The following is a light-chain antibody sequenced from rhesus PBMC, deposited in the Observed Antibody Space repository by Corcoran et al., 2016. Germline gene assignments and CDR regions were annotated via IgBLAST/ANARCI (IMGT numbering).Light chain of an antibody. Sequence: DIQMTQSPSSLSASVGDRVTITCRASQGITNDLAWYQQKPGETPKLLIYEASTLQSGIPSRFSGSGSGTESTLTISSLQSEDFATYYCQHYYSVPYSFGQGTKVEIK. V-gene: IGKV1-25*01. J-gene: IGKJ2*01. CDR3: QHYYSVPYS. CDR1: QGITND. CDR2: EAS.